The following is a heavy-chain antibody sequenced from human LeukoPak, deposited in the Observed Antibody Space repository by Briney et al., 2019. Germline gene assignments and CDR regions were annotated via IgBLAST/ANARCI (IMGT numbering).Heavy chain of an antibody. CDR1: GGTFSSYA. V-gene: IGHV1-69*01. J-gene: IGHJ4*02. CDR3: ARVGDSSGWDFDY. Sequence: GSSVKVSCKASGGTFSSYAISWVRQAPGQGLEWMGGIIPISGTANYAQKFQGRVTITADESTSTAYMELSSLRSEDTAVYYCARVGDSSGWDFDYWGQGTLVTVSS. CDR2: IIPISGTA. D-gene: IGHD3-22*01.